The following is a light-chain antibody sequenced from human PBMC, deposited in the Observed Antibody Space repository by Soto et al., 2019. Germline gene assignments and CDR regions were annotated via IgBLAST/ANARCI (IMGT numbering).Light chain of an antibody. CDR2: SNN. V-gene: IGLV1-44*01. CDR1: SSNVGSNT. CDR3: SAWDDSLNAL. J-gene: IGLJ2*01. Sequence: QLVLTQPPSASGTPGQRVIISCSGSSSNVGSNTVNWYQQRPGTAPKLLIYSNNQRPSGVPDRFSGSKSGTSASLAISGLKSEDEADYYCSAWDDSLNALFGGGTKLTVL.